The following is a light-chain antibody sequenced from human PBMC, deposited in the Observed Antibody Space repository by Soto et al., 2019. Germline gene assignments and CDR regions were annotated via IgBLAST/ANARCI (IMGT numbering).Light chain of an antibody. CDR1: SSDVGGYKY. V-gene: IGLV2-14*01. Sequence: QSALTQPASVSGSPGQSITISCTGTSSDVGGYKYVSWYQQHPGKAPKLMIYDVSNRPSGVSNRFSGSKSGNTASLTISGLHAEDEADYYCTSYTSSSTDVFGTGTKLTVL. CDR2: DVS. CDR3: TSYTSSSTDV. J-gene: IGLJ1*01.